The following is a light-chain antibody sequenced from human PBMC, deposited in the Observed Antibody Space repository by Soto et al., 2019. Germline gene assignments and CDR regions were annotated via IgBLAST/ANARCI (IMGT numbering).Light chain of an antibody. J-gene: IGKJ1*01. V-gene: IGKV1-39*01. CDR3: QQSYSSPWT. CDR1: QTITNY. Sequence: DMQMTQSPSSLSASVGDRVTITCRASQTITNYLNWYQQKPGKAPKLLIYAASTLLSGVPSRFTGGGSGTDFTLTIDSLQPEDFATYFCQQSYSSPWTFGQGTKVEI. CDR2: AAS.